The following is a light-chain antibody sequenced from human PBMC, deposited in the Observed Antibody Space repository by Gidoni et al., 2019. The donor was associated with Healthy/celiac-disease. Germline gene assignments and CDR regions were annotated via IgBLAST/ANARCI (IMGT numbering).Light chain of an antibody. CDR1: RSNIGSNY. J-gene: IGLJ3*02. V-gene: IGLV1-47*01. Sequence: QSVLTQPPSASGTPGQRVPISCSGSRSNIGSNYVYWYQQLPGTAPKPLIYRNNQRPSGVPDRFSGSKSGTSASLAISGLRSEDEADYYCAAWDDSLSGWVFGGGTKLTVL. CDR3: AAWDDSLSGWV. CDR2: RNN.